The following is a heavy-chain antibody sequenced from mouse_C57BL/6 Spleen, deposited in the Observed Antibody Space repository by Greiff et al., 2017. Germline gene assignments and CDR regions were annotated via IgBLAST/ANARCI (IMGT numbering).Heavy chain of an antibody. J-gene: IGHJ2*01. Sequence: EVKLVESGGGLVQPKGSLKLSCAASGFSFNTYAMNWVRQAPGKGLEWVARIRSKSNNYATYYADSVKDRFTISRDDSESMLYLQMNNLKTEDTAMYYCVSQGGDYYLDYWGQGTTLTVSS. CDR2: IRSKSNNYAT. CDR3: VSQGGDYYLDY. D-gene: IGHD2-13*01. V-gene: IGHV10-1*01. CDR1: GFSFNTYA.